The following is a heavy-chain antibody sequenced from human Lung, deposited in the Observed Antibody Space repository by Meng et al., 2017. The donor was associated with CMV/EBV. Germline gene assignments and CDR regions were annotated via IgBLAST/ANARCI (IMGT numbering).Heavy chain of an antibody. V-gene: IGHV3-11*01. CDR2: ISSSGSTI. J-gene: IGHJ5*02. CDR3: AREVAYDFWSGYNWFDT. D-gene: IGHD3-3*01. Sequence: SXAASGFTFSDYYMSWIRQAPGKGLEWVSYISSSGSTIYYADSVKGRFTISRDNAKNSLYLQMNSLRAEDTAVYYCAREVAYDFWSGYNWFDTWGQGXLVASSS. CDR1: GFTFSDYY.